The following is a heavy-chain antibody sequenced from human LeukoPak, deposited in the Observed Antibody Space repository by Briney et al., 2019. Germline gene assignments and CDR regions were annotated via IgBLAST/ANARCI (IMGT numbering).Heavy chain of an antibody. D-gene: IGHD2-2*01. CDR1: GFTFSTYA. CDR2: ISGSGGST. J-gene: IGHJ4*02. Sequence: GSLRLSCTASGFTFSTYAMSWVRQAPGEGLEWVSGISGSGGSTYYTDSVKGRFTISRDNSKNTLHLQMSSLRAEDTALYYCVKDRCDRTTCPEVWGQGTLVTVSS. V-gene: IGHV3-23*01. CDR3: VKDRCDRTTCPEV.